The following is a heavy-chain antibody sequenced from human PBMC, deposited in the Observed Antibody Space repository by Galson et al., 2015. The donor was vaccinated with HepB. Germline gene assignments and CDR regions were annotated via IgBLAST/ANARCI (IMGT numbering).Heavy chain of an antibody. Sequence: CAISGDSVSSHTAAWNWIRQSPSRGLEWLGRTYYRSKWYQDYAVSVKSRMTINSDTSKNQFSLHLNSVTPEDTAVYYCARVRTRRPPHYYYGLDVWGHGTTVTVSS. CDR2: TYYRSKWYQ. CDR3: ARVRTRRPPHYYYGLDV. J-gene: IGHJ6*02. CDR1: GDSVSSHTAA. V-gene: IGHV6-1*01.